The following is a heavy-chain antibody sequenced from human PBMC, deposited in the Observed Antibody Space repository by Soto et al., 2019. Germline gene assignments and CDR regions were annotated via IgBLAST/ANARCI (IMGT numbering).Heavy chain of an antibody. CDR2: IYYSGTT. CDR3: ARREIQRPIDY. J-gene: IGHJ4*02. Sequence: TLCLTCAVCGYCISSSKWWGWIREPPGKGLEWIGYIYYSGTTYYNPSLKSRVTMSVDTSKNQFSLKLTSVTAVDTAVYYCARREIQRPIDYWGQGTLVTVSS. CDR1: GYCISSSKW. D-gene: IGHD1-26*01. V-gene: IGHV4-28*02.